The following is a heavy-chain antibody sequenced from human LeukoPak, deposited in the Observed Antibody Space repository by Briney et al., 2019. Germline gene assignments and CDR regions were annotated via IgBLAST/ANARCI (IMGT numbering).Heavy chain of an antibody. Sequence: PGGSLRLSCAASGFTFDDYAMHWVRQAPGKGLEWVSGISWNSGSIGYADSVKGRFTISRDNAKNSLYLQMNSLRAEDTALYYCAKGGIEQQLAKPFDYWGQGTLVTVSS. D-gene: IGHD6-13*01. J-gene: IGHJ4*02. CDR1: GFTFDDYA. CDR2: ISWNSGSI. CDR3: AKGGIEQQLAKPFDY. V-gene: IGHV3-9*01.